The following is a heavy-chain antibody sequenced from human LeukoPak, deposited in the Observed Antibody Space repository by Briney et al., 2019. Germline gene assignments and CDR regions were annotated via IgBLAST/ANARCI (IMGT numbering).Heavy chain of an antibody. V-gene: IGHV4-4*09. D-gene: IGHD3-10*01. J-gene: IGHJ4*02. CDR1: GGSISSYY. CDR3: ARHNGGGYMVRGVSYFDY. Sequence: SETLSLTCTVSGGSISSYYWSWIRQPPGKGLEWIGYIYTSGSTNYNPSLKSRVTISVDTSKNQFSLKLGSVTAADTAVYYCARHNGGGYMVRGVSYFDYWGQGTLVTVSS. CDR2: IYTSGST.